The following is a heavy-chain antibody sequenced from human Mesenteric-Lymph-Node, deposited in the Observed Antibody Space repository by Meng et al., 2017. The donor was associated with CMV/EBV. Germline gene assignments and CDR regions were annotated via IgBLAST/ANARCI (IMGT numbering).Heavy chain of an antibody. D-gene: IGHD1-14*01. V-gene: IGHV1-18*04. J-gene: IGHJ4*02. CDR1: GYSFTNYG. CDR3: ARGGISVVHNFDY. Sequence: ASGYSFTNYGISWVRQAPGQGLEWLGWISTSNGNRVYSPRFQGRVTLTTDTSTGTVYMELRSLRSDDTAVYYCARGGISVVHNFDYWGQGTLVTVSS. CDR2: ISTSNGNR.